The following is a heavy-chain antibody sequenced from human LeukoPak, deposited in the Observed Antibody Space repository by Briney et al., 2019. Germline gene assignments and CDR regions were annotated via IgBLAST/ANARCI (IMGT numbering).Heavy chain of an antibody. CDR3: AKDPGVVGATPGY. D-gene: IGHD1-26*01. V-gene: IGHV3-30-3*01. CDR1: GFTFSSYA. CDR2: ISYDGSNK. J-gene: IGHJ4*02. Sequence: GGSLRLSCAASGFTFSSYAMHWVRQAPGKGLEWVAVISYDGSNKYYADSVKGRFTISRDNSKNTLYLQMNSLRAEDTAVYYCAKDPGVVGATPGYWGQGTLVTVSS.